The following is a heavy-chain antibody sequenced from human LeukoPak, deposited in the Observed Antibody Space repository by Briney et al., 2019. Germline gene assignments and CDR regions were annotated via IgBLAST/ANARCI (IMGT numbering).Heavy chain of an antibody. CDR3: ARLRRDGYNPIDY. V-gene: IGHV4-38-2*02. Sequence: SETLSLTCTVSGYSITNNYYWDWIRQPPGKGLEWIASIYHSGSTYYNPSLKSRVTISVDTSKNQFSLKLSSVTAADTAVYYCARLRRDGYNPIDYWGQGTLVTVSS. J-gene: IGHJ4*02. CDR2: IYHSGST. CDR1: GYSITNNYY. D-gene: IGHD5-24*01.